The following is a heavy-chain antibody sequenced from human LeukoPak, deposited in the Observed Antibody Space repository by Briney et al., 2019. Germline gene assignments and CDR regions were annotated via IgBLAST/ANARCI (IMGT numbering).Heavy chain of an antibody. D-gene: IGHD6-13*01. Sequence: SETLSLTCTVSGGSISSGSYFWTWIRQPAGKGLEWIARINTSGSTNYNPSLKSRVTISVDTSKNQFSLKLSSVTAADTAVFYCAREGYTSSWYSGYYYFDYWGQGTLVTVSS. CDR2: INTSGST. V-gene: IGHV4-61*02. CDR1: GGSISSGSYF. CDR3: AREGYTSSWYSGYYYFDY. J-gene: IGHJ4*02.